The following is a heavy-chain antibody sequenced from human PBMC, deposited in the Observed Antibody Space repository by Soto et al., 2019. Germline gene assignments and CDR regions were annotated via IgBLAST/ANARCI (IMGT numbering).Heavy chain of an antibody. CDR1: GFTFSSYA. V-gene: IGHV3-30-3*01. J-gene: IGHJ4*02. CDR3: ARDGDYYDSSGSLDY. Sequence: GGSLRLSCAASGFTFSSYAMHWVRPDPGKGLEWVAVISYDGSNKYYADSVKGRFTISRDNSKNTLYLQMNSLRAEDTAVYYCARDGDYYDSSGSLDYWGQGTLVTVSA. CDR2: ISYDGSNK. D-gene: IGHD3-22*01.